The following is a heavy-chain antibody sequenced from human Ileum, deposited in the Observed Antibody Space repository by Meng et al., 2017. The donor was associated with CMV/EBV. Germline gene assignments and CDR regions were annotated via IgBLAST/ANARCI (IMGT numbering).Heavy chain of an antibody. J-gene: IGHJ4*02. CDR2: INPNSGGT. Sequence: ASVKVSYKTSEYTFTAYYMHWVRRAPGRGLEWMGWINPNSGGTNYAQKFQGRVTMTRDTSISTAYMELSRLRSDDTAVYYCARGSGSYLDYWGQGTLVTVSS. D-gene: IGHD1-26*01. CDR1: EYTFTAYY. CDR3: ARGSGSYLDY. V-gene: IGHV1-2*02.